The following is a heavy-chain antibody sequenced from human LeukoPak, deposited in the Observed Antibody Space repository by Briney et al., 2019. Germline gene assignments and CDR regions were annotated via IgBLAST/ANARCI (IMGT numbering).Heavy chain of an antibody. CDR1: GGSMSSYY. CDR2: IYYTGNT. Sequence: SETLSLTCTVSGGSMSSYYWTWIRQPPGKGLEWIGYIYYTGNTNYNPSLKSRVTISADTSKNQFSLRLNPVTAADTAVYYCARRARATVRGDYFDYWGQGNLVTVSS. CDR3: ARRARATVRGDYFDY. J-gene: IGHJ4*02. V-gene: IGHV4-59*08. D-gene: IGHD3-10*01.